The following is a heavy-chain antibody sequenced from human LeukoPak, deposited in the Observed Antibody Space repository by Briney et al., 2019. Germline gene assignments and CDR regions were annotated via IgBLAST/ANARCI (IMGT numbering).Heavy chain of an antibody. CDR1: GGSFSGYY. CDR3: ARGREYDFWSGYSGIYFDY. V-gene: IGHV4-34*01. Sequence: PSETLSLTCAVYGGSFSGYYWSWIRQPSGKGLEWIGEINHSGSTNYNPSLKSRVTISVDTSKNQFSLKLSSVTAADTAVYYCARGREYDFWSGYSGIYFDYWGQGTLVTVSS. J-gene: IGHJ4*02. D-gene: IGHD3-3*01. CDR2: INHSGST.